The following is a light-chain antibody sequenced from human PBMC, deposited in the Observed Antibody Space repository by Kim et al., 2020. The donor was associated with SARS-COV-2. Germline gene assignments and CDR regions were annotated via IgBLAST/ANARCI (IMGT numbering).Light chain of an antibody. CDR1: QSVPSNY. J-gene: IGKJ1*01. Sequence: SPRQRATLSCGASQSVPSNYFAWYQQTPGRAPRLLIYHASIRATGIPARFSGSGSGTDFTLTISRLEPEDFALYYCQQYGASPRTFGQGTKVDIK. CDR3: QQYGASPRT. V-gene: IGKV3D-20*01. CDR2: HAS.